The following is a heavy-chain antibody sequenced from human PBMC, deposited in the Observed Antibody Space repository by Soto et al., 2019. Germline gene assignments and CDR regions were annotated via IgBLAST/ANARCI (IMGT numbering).Heavy chain of an antibody. D-gene: IGHD3-10*01. Sequence: QVQLVESGGGVVQPGRSLRLSCAASGFTFSSYGMHWVRQAPGKGLEWVAVISYDGSNKYYADSVKGRFTISRDNSKNTLYLQMNSLRAEDTAVYYCAKSVRGVPFYYYSYGMDVWGQGTTVTVSS. V-gene: IGHV3-30*18. CDR1: GFTFSSYG. J-gene: IGHJ6*02. CDR3: AKSVRGVPFYYYSYGMDV. CDR2: ISYDGSNK.